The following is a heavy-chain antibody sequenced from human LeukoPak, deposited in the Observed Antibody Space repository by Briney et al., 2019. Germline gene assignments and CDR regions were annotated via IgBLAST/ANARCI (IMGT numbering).Heavy chain of an antibody. CDR3: ARDYRTGFDY. V-gene: IGHV1-18*01. CDR2: ISTYKGNT. D-gene: IGHD7-27*01. J-gene: IGHJ4*02. Sequence: ASVKVSCKGSGYTFTSYGMSGVRQAPGQGGEGVGWISTYKGNTHYAQKLQATLTMTTDTSTPTAYMELRSLRSDDTAVYYCARDYRTGFDYWGQGTLVTVSS. CDR1: GYTFTSYG.